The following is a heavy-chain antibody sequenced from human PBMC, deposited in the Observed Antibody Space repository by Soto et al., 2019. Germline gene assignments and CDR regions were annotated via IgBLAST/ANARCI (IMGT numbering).Heavy chain of an antibody. Sequence: GASVKVSCKASGYTFTDFYIHWVRQAPGQGLEWMGYIDPNSGGTNYAQRFQGRVTMTRATSINTAYMDLSRLTSDDTAVYYCARGGRSVVVVPATPPFSYWGQGTLVTVSS. CDR1: GYTFTDFY. CDR3: ARGGRSVVVVPATPPFSY. V-gene: IGHV1-2*02. J-gene: IGHJ4*02. CDR2: IDPNSGGT. D-gene: IGHD2-15*01.